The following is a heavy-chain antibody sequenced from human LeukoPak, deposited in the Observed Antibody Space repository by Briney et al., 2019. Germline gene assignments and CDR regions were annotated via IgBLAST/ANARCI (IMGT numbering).Heavy chain of an antibody. V-gene: IGHV4-59*01. J-gene: IGHJ4*02. CDR3: ARVDYYDSSVFDY. CDR2: IYYSGST. D-gene: IGHD3-22*01. Sequence: SETLPLTCTVSGGSISSYYWSWIRQPPGKGLEWIGYIYYSGSTNYNPSLKSRVTISVDTSKNQFSLILSSVTAADTAVYYCARVDYYDSSVFDYWGQGTLVTVSS. CDR1: GGSISSYY.